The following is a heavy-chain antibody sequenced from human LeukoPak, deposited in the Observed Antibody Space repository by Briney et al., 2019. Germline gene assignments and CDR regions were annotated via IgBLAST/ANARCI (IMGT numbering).Heavy chain of an antibody. CDR3: AVMTSQILGFDY. D-gene: IGHD2-8*02. CDR2: IYYSGST. Sequence: NPSETLSLTCTVSGDSISSGDYYWSWIRHPPGKGLEWIGYIYYSGSTYYNPSLKSRVTISVDTSKNQFSLKLSSVTAADTAMYYCAVMTSQILGFDYWGQGTLVTVSS. J-gene: IGHJ4*02. V-gene: IGHV4-30-4*01. CDR1: GDSISSGDYY.